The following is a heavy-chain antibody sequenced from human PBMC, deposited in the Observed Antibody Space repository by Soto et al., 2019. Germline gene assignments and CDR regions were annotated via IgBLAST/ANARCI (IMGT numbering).Heavy chain of an antibody. Sequence: SSTLSLTCTLSGRSISSYYWSWIRQPPGKGLEWIGYIYYSGSTNYNPSLKSRVTISVDTSKNQFSLKLSSVTAADTAVYYCARLIWNYIGVSWFGTWGQGTLVTVAS. D-gene: IGHD1-7*01. J-gene: IGHJ5*02. CDR3: ARLIWNYIGVSWFGT. V-gene: IGHV4-59*08. CDR1: GRSISSYY. CDR2: IYYSGST.